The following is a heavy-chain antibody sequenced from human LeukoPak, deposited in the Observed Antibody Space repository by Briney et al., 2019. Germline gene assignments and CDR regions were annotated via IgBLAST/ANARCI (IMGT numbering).Heavy chain of an antibody. Sequence: GGSLRLSCAASGFTFSSYAMSWVRQAPEKGLEGVSAISGSGGSTYYADSVKGRFTISRDNSKNTLYLQMNSLRAEDTAVYYCAKDEPFPFAEYFQHWGQGTLVTVSS. CDR3: AKDEPFPFAEYFQH. D-gene: IGHD1-14*01. V-gene: IGHV3-23*01. CDR1: GFTFSSYA. J-gene: IGHJ1*01. CDR2: ISGSGGST.